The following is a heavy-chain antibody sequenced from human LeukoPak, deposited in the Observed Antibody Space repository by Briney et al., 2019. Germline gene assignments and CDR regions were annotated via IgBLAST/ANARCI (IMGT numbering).Heavy chain of an antibody. CDR1: GASISSYY. Sequence: SETLSLTCTVSGASISSYYLNWIRQPPGEGLEWIGYMYYSGSTNYNPSLKSRVTISVDTSKNQFSLKLNSVTAADTAVYYCARGGNWFDPWGQGTLVTVSS. CDR2: MYYSGST. V-gene: IGHV4-59*01. D-gene: IGHD3-10*01. J-gene: IGHJ5*02. CDR3: ARGGNWFDP.